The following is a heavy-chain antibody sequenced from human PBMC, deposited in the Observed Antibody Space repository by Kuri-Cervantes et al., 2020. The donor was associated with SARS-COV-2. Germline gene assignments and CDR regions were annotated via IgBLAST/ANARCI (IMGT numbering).Heavy chain of an antibody. J-gene: IGHJ4*02. V-gene: IGHV4-34*01. CDR2: INHSGST. CDR3: ARVGDYYGSGSVDY. CDR1: GGSFSGCY. D-gene: IGHD3-10*01. Sequence: SETLSLTCAVYGGSFSGCYWSWIRQPPGKWLEWIGEINHSGSTNYNPSLKSRVTISVDTSKNQFSLKLSAVTAADTAVYYCARVGDYYGSGSVDYWGQGTLVTVSS.